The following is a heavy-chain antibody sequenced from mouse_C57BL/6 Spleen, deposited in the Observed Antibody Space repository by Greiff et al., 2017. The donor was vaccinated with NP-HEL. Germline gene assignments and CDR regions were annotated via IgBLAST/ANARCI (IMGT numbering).Heavy chain of an antibody. V-gene: IGHV1-82*01. Sequence: LVESGPELVKPGASVKISCKASGYAFSSSWMNWVKQRPGQGLEWIGRIYPGDGDTNYNGKFKGKATLTADKSSSTAYMQLSSLTSEDSAVYVCARGDFYGNAYWGQGTLVTVSA. CDR2: IYPGDGDT. D-gene: IGHD1-1*01. CDR3: ARGDFYGNAY. CDR1: GYAFSSSW. J-gene: IGHJ3*01.